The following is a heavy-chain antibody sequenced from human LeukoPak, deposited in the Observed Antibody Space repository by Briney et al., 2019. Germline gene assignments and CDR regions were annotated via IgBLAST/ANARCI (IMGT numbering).Heavy chain of an antibody. Sequence: GRSLRLSCTASRFTFSSYGMYWVRQAPGKGLEWVAVISYDGSNKYYADSVKGRFTISRDNSKNTLYLQMNSLRAEDTAVYYCAREYCSGGSCYPDAFDIWGQGTMVTVSS. J-gene: IGHJ3*02. D-gene: IGHD2-15*01. CDR2: ISYDGSNK. V-gene: IGHV3-30*03. CDR1: RFTFSSYG. CDR3: AREYCSGGSCYPDAFDI.